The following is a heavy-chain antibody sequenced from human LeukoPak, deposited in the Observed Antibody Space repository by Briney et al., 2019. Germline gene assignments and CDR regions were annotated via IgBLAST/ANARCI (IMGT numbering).Heavy chain of an antibody. V-gene: IGHV4-4*07. D-gene: IGHD4-17*01. CDR3: ARGDDYGDYYFDY. CDR2: IYTSGST. CDR1: SGSISSYY. Sequence: SETLSLTCTVSSGSISSYYWSWLRQPAGKGLEWIVRIYTSGSTNYNPSLKSRVTMSVGTSKNQFSLKMSSVTAADTAVYYCARGDDYGDYYFDYWGQGTLVTVSS. J-gene: IGHJ4*02.